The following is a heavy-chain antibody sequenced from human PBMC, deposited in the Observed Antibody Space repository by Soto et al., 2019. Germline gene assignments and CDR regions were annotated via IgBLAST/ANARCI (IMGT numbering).Heavy chain of an antibody. D-gene: IGHD6-13*01. V-gene: IGHV1-2*02. J-gene: IGHJ4*02. CDR1: VYTMTVDH. CDR2: INPNSGGT. CDR3: ARAEQQLIYFDY. Sequence: LVKGYCKAAVYTMTVDHIGWVIQAPGQGLEWMGWINPNSGGTNYAQKFQGRVTMTRDTSISTAYMELSRLRSDDTAVYYWARAEQQLIYFDYWGQGPLVTVSS.